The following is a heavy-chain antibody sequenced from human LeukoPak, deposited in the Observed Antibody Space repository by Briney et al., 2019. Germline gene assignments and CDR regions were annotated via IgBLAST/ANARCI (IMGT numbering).Heavy chain of an antibody. J-gene: IGHJ6*02. CDR3: ARVPHGMDV. Sequence: GGSLRLSCAASGLTFSSYAMHWVRQAPGKGLEWVAVISYDGSNKYYADSVKGRFTISRDISKNTLDLQMNSLRAEDTAVYYCARVPHGMDVWGQGTTVTVSS. V-gene: IGHV3-30-3*01. CDR1: GLTFSSYA. CDR2: ISYDGSNK.